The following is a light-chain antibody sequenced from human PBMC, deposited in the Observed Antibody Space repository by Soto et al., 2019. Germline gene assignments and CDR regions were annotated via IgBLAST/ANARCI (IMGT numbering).Light chain of an antibody. CDR1: SSDVGAYNL. CDR3: SSYTNSSTLV. J-gene: IGLJ3*02. CDR2: DVS. Sequence: QSALTQPASVSGSPGQSITISCTGTSSDVGAYNLVSWYQQHPGRAPKLFVFDVSDRPSGVSDRFSGSKSGNTASLTISGLQAEDEASYYCSSYTNSSTLVVGGGTKLTVL. V-gene: IGLV2-14*02.